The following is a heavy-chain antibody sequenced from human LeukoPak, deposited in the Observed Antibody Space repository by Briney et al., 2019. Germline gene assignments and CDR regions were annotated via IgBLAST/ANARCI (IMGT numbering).Heavy chain of an antibody. CDR3: ARPYSSSPMGY. V-gene: IGHV1-2*02. J-gene: IGHJ4*02. CDR2: INPNSGGI. Sequence: ASVKVSCKASGYTFTGYYMHWVRQAPGQGLEWMGWINPNSGGINYAQKFQGRVTMTRDTSISTAYMELSRLRSDDTAVYYCARPYSSSPMGYWGQGTLVTVSS. D-gene: IGHD6-13*01. CDR1: GYTFTGYY.